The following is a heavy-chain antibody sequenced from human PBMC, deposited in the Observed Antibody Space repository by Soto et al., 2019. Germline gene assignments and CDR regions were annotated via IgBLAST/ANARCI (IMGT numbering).Heavy chain of an antibody. D-gene: IGHD6-19*01. V-gene: IGHV3-23*01. CDR1: GFTFISHA. J-gene: IGHJ5*02. CDR2: IRPGGAGT. CDR3: AKCAVGTAIRSGWCTWFAP. Sequence: EVQLLESGGGLVQPGGSLRLSCATTGFTFISHAMTWVRQAPGKGLEWVSAIRPGGAGTFYADSMKGRFTISREDSKKLLHLKMNTVRAADTAVYYCAKCAVGTAIRSGWCTWFAPWGQGTLVTVSS.